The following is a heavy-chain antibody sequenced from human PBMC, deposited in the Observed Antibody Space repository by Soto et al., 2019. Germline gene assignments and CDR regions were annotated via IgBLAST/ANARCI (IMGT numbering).Heavy chain of an antibody. CDR3: ARHGGSGSYLAFDI. D-gene: IGHD1-26*01. Sequence: QLQLQESGPGLVKPSETLSLTCTVSGGSISSSSYYWGWIRQPPGKGLEWIGSIYYSGSTYYNPSLKSRVTISVDTSKNQFSLKLSSVTAADTAVYYCARHGGSGSYLAFDIWGQGTMVTVSS. CDR1: GGSISSSSYY. V-gene: IGHV4-39*01. CDR2: IYYSGST. J-gene: IGHJ3*02.